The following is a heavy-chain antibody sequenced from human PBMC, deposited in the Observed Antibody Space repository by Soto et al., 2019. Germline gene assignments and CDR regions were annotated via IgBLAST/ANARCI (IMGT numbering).Heavy chain of an antibody. CDR1: GGSISSYY. Sequence: PSETLSLTCTVSGGSISSYYWSWIRQPPGKGLEWIGYIYYSGSTNYNPSLKSRVTISVDTSKNQFSLKLSSVTAADTAVYYCARDDSGRPATYWGQGTLVTVSS. CDR2: IYYSGST. D-gene: IGHD3-10*01. V-gene: IGHV4-59*01. CDR3: ARDDSGRPATY. J-gene: IGHJ4*02.